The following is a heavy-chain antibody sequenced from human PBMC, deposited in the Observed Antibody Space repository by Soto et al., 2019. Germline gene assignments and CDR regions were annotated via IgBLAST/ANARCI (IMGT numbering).Heavy chain of an antibody. Sequence: QVQLVQSGPEVKRPGASVRISCRTAGYSFKNYAIHWVRQAPGEKLEWMGWSNEGSGNTRYSQKFQGRMSIARDTSASTSYLDLRSLTSEDTAIYFCARDDRTISGAVTLDYWGPGTLVTVSS. CDR3: ARDDRTISGAVTLDY. CDR1: GYSFKNYA. D-gene: IGHD3-3*02. CDR2: SNEGSGNT. J-gene: IGHJ4*02. V-gene: IGHV1-3*01.